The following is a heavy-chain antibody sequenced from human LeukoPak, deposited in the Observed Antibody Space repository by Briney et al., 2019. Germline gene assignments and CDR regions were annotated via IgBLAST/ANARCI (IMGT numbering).Heavy chain of an antibody. V-gene: IGHV1-69*06. CDR2: IIPIFGTA. J-gene: IGHJ4*02. Sequence: GASVKVSCKASGYTFTGYYMHWVRQAPGQGLEWMGGIIPIFGTANYAQKFQGRVTITADKSTSTAYMELSSLRSEDTAVYYCARGAYDILTGYPYYFDYWGQGTLVTVSS. D-gene: IGHD3-9*01. CDR1: GYTFTGYY. CDR3: ARGAYDILTGYPYYFDY.